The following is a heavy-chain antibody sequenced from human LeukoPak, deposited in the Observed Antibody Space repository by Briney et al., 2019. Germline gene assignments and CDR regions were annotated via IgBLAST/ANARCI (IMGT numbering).Heavy chain of an antibody. CDR3: ARDKERIQLWSGDFDY. D-gene: IGHD5-18*01. Sequence: GGSLRLSCAASGFTVSSNYMSWVRQAPGKGLEWVSVIYSGGSTYYADSVKGRFTISRDNSKNTLYLQMNSLRAEDTAVYYCARDKERIQLWSGDFDYWGQGTLVTVSS. CDR1: GFTVSSNY. J-gene: IGHJ4*02. V-gene: IGHV3-53*01. CDR2: IYSGGST.